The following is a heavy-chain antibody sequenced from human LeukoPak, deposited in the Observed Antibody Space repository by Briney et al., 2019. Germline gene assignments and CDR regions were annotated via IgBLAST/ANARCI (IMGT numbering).Heavy chain of an antibody. J-gene: IGHJ3*01. V-gene: IGHV3-74*01. CDR3: ARGGPNHGFDF. D-gene: IGHD4/OR15-4a*01. CDR1: GFTFSSYW. Sequence: PGGSLRLSCAASGFTFSSYWIHWVRQAPGKGLVWVSRIDNDGSDTIYADSVKGRFTISRDNAKNTLYLEMNSLRAEDTAVYSCARGGPNHGFDFWGQGTMVTVSS. CDR2: IDNDGSDT.